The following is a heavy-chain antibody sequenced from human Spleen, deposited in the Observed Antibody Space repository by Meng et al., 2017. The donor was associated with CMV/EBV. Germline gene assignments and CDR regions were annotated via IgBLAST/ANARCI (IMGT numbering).Heavy chain of an antibody. CDR2: ISYDGSNK. Sequence: GESLKISCAASGFTFSSYAMHWVRQAPGKGLEWVAVISYDGSNKYYADSVKGRFTISRDNAKNSLFLQMDSLGAEDTAMYYCASGYSSNLSPSGYFDYWGQGALVTVSS. V-gene: IGHV3-30*04. CDR1: GFTFSSYA. CDR3: ASGYSSNLSPSGYFDY. J-gene: IGHJ4*02. D-gene: IGHD6-13*01.